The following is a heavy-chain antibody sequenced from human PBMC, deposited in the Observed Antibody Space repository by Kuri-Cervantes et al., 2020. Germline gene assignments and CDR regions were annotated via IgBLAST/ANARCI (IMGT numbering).Heavy chain of an antibody. CDR3: AREGAWELLGEPFDY. J-gene: IGHJ4*02. D-gene: IGHD1-26*01. V-gene: IGHV3-20*04. CDR1: GFTFSSYS. CDR2: INWNGGST. Sequence: GESLKISCAASGFTFSSYSMNWVRQAPGKGLEWVSGINWNGGSTGYADSVKGRFTISRDNAKDSLYLQMNSLRSDDTAVYYCAREGAWELLGEPFDYWGQGTLVTVSS.